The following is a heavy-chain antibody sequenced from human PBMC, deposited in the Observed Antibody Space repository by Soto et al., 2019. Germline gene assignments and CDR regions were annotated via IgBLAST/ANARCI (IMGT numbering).Heavy chain of an antibody. CDR3: ARPYCDATSCYTDWFDP. D-gene: IGHD2-2*02. Sequence: ASVKVSCKASGYSFTTFDINWVRQAAGQGLEWMGWVNPKSGNTDYAQKFRGRVTMTSNTSISTAYMQLSALTSEDTAVYYCARPYCDATSCYTDWFDPWG. J-gene: IGHJ5*02. CDR1: GYSFTTFD. V-gene: IGHV1-8*01. CDR2: VNPKSGNT.